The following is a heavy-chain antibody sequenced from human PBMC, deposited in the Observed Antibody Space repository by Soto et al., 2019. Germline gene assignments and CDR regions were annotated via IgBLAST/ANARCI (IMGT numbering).Heavy chain of an antibody. CDR3: ALDLVGADPRFDY. D-gene: IGHD1-26*01. V-gene: IGHV1-46*01. CDR1: GYTFTSYY. CDR2: INPSGGST. Sequence: ASVKVSCKASGYTFTSYYMHWVRQAPGQGLEWMGIINPSGGSTSYAQKFQGRVTMTRDTSTSTVYMELSSLRSYDTAVYYCALDLVGADPRFDYWGQGTLVTVSS. J-gene: IGHJ4*02.